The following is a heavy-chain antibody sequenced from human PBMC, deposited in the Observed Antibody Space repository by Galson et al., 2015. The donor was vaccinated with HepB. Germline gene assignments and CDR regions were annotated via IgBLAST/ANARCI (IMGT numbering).Heavy chain of an antibody. CDR2: IIPIFGIA. D-gene: IGHD2-2*01. J-gene: IGHJ4*02. CDR3: AGGGDCSSTSCLDDY. V-gene: IGHV1-69*13. CDR1: GGTFSSYA. Sequence: SVKVSCKASGGTFSSYAISWVRQAPGQGLEWMGGIIPIFGIANYAQKFQGRVTITADESTSTAYMELSSLRSEDTAVYYCAGGGDCSSTSCLDDYWGQGTLVTVSS.